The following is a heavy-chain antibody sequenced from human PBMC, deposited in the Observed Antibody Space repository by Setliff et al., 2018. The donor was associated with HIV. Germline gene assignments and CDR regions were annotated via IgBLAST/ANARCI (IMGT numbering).Heavy chain of an antibody. V-gene: IGHV1-18*01. CDR3: ARLGSGWSDSYYYAMDI. Sequence: ASVKVSCKASGYTFTTYGISWVRQAPGHGLEWMGWISPYIGYTNYAQNFQGRVTMTIDTSTSTAYMELRSLRSDDTAVYFCARLGSGWSDSYYYAMDIWGQGTTVTVSS. D-gene: IGHD6-19*01. J-gene: IGHJ6*02. CDR2: ISPYIGYT. CDR1: GYTFTTYG.